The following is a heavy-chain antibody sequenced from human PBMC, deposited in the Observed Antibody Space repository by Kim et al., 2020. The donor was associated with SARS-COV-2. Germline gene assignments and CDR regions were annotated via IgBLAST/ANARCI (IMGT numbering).Heavy chain of an antibody. Sequence: GGSLRLSCAASGFTFSSYAMSWVRQAPGKGLEWVSAISGSGGSTYYADSVKGRFTISRDNSKNTLYLQMNSLRAEDTAVYYCATDLAVADTRYPWGYYYYGMDVWGQGTTVTVSS. CDR2: ISGSGGST. D-gene: IGHD6-19*01. V-gene: IGHV3-23*01. CDR1: GFTFSSYA. J-gene: IGHJ6*02. CDR3: ATDLAVADTRYPWGYYYYGMDV.